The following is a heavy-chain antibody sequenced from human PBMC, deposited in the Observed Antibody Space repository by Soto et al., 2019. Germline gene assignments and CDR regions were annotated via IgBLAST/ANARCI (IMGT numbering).Heavy chain of an antibody. D-gene: IGHD2-15*01. CDR3: AKSGDFSGPPFDY. CDR2: ISYDGSDK. Sequence: LRLSCAASGFTFRSFGMHWVRQAPGKGLEWVAVISYDGSDKYYADSVKGRFTISADSSNNTLYLQMNSLRAEDTAVYYCAKSGDFSGPPFDYWGQGTLVTVSS. V-gene: IGHV3-30*18. CDR1: GFTFRSFG. J-gene: IGHJ4*02.